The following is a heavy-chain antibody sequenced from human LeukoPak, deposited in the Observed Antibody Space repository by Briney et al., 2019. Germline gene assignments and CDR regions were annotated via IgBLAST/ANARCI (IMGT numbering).Heavy chain of an antibody. D-gene: IGHD3-22*01. J-gene: IGHJ3*02. Sequence: SETLSLTCTVSGGSISSGSYYWSWIRQPAGKGLEWIGRIYTSGSTNYNPSLKSRVTISVDTSKNQFSLKLSSVTAADTAVYYCARETTYYYESSGYYFDAFDIWGQGTMVTVSS. CDR1: GGSISSGSYY. V-gene: IGHV4-61*02. CDR3: ARETTYYYESSGYYFDAFDI. CDR2: IYTSGST.